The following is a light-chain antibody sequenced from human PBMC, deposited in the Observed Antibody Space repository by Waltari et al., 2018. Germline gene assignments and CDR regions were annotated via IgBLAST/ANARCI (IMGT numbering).Light chain of an antibody. Sequence: EIVLTQFPGTLSLAPGERASLFCRASHSVKNFLAWYQQKPGQAPRLLIFGASSRATGIPDRFSGSGSGTDFTLTITRLEPEDFAVYYCQHYDDSPPYPFGQGTKLEI. J-gene: IGKJ2*01. CDR2: GAS. V-gene: IGKV3-20*01. CDR3: QHYDDSPPYP. CDR1: HSVKNF.